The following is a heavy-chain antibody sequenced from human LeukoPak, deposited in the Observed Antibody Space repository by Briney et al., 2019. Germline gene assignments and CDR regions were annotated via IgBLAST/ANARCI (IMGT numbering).Heavy chain of an antibody. CDR2: ISGSGGST. J-gene: IGHJ4*02. CDR3: AKGDSGSYAGDY. CDR1: GFTFSAYA. Sequence: GGSLRLSCAASGFTFSAYAMNWARQAPGKGLEWVSVISGSGGSTYYADSVKGRFTISRDNSKNTLYLQLNSLKDEDTAVYYCAKGDSGSYAGDYWGQGTLVTVSS. D-gene: IGHD1-26*01. V-gene: IGHV3-23*01.